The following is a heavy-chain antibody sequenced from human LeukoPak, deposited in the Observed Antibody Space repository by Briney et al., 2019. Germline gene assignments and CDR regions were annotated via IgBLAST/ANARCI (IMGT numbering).Heavy chain of an antibody. Sequence: GGSLRLSCAASGFTVSSNYMSWVRQAPGKGLEWVSVIYSGDSTYYADSVKGRFTISRDNSKNTLYLQMNSLRAEDTAVYYCARCRYYYDSSGHQIRGGRYFDLWGRGTLVTVSS. CDR2: IYSGDST. J-gene: IGHJ2*01. V-gene: IGHV3-66*01. D-gene: IGHD3-22*01. CDR3: ARCRYYYDSSGHQIRGGRYFDL. CDR1: GFTVSSNY.